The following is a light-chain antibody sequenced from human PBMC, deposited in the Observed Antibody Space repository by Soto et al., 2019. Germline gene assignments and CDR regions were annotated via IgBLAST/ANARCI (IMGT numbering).Light chain of an antibody. V-gene: IGLV2-23*01. CDR2: KGT. CDR3: CSSAPESTYV. CDR1: SSDVGAYNS. J-gene: IGLJ1*01. Sequence: QSALAQPASVSGSPGQSVTISCTGTSSDVGAYNSVSWYQQHPDKAPQLMIYKGTQRPSGVSNRFSGSTSGNAASLTISGLQAGDEADYFCCSSAPESTYVFXTGTKRTVL.